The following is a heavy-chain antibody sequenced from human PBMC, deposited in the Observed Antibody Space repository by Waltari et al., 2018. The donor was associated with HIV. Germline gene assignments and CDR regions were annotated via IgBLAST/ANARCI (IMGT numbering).Heavy chain of an antibody. V-gene: IGHV4-39*07. CDR2: LYYNGSS. J-gene: IGHJ5*02. CDR3: AKTILYSGYRGFRFDP. Sequence: QLQLQESGPGLVKPSEILSLTCSVSGDSISYGGYSWGWIRQPPGKGLEWIGSLYYNGSSHYTPSFKSRVTISEDPSKNQVSLKLISVTAADTAVYYCAKTILYSGYRGFRFDPWGRGILVSVYS. CDR1: GDSISYGGYS. D-gene: IGHD5-12*01.